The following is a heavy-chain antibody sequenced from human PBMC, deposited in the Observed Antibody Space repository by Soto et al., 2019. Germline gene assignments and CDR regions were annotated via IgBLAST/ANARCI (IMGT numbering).Heavy chain of an antibody. V-gene: IGHV3-23*01. D-gene: IGHD2-15*01. CDR1: GFTFSTYA. CDR3: AKGGGSCCFDN. Sequence: EVQLLESGGGLVQPGGSLRLSCAASGFTFSTYAMSWVRQAPGKGLEWVSAISGSGGNSTFYGDSVKGRFTISRDNSKNTLYLPMNSLGAEDTAVYYCAKGGGSCCFDNWGKGTMVNVSS. J-gene: IGHJ4*02. CDR2: ISGSGGNST.